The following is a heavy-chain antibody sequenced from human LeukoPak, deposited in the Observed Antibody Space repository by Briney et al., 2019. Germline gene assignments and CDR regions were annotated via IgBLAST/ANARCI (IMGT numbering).Heavy chain of an antibody. CDR1: GGSISSSSYY. CDR2: IYYSGST. Sequence: SETLSLTCTVSGGSISSSSYYWGWIRQPPGKGLEWIGSIYYSGSTYYNPSLKSRVTISVDTSKNHFSLKLSSVTAADTAVYYCARHGGEALYYYYMDVWGKGTTVTVSS. J-gene: IGHJ6*03. D-gene: IGHD2-21*01. CDR3: ARHGGEALYYYYMDV. V-gene: IGHV4-39*01.